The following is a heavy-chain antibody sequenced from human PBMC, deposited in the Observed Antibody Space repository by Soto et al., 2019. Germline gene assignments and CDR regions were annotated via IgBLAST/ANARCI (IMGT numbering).Heavy chain of an antibody. CDR2: IIPILGIA. D-gene: IGHD3-10*01. CDR1: GGTFSSYT. Sequence: SVKVSCKASGGTFSSYTISWVRQAPGQGLEWMGRIIPILGIANYAQKFQGRVTITADKSTSTAYMELSSLRSEDTAVYYCAASYYYGSGTPSATDYWGRGTLVTVSS. CDR3: AASYYYGSGTPSATDY. V-gene: IGHV1-69*02. J-gene: IGHJ4*02.